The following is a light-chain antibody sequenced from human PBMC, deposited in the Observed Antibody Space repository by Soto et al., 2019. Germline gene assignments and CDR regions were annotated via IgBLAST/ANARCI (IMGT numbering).Light chain of an antibody. CDR2: AAS. CDR1: QSISNH. V-gene: IGKV1-39*01. Sequence: DIQMTQSPSSLSASVEDRVIITCRASQSISNHLNGYQQKPGKAPKLLIFAASSLKSGAPSRFSGSRSGTDFTLTISSLQPEDFATYNCRQSYSSPPTFGQGTKGVIK. CDR3: RQSYSSPPT. J-gene: IGKJ1*01.